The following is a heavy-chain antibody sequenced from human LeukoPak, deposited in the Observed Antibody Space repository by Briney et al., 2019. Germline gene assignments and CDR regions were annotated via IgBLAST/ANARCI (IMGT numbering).Heavy chain of an antibody. CDR3: ARGGAMNYYGSGIDAFDI. D-gene: IGHD3-10*01. Sequence: SETLSLTCTVSGGSISSSSYYWGWIRQPPGKGLEWIGSIYYSGSTYYNPSLKSRVTISVDTSKNQFSLKLSSLTAADTAVYYCARGGAMNYYGSGIDAFDIWGQGTMVTVSS. J-gene: IGHJ3*02. CDR2: IYYSGST. CDR1: GGSISSSSYY. V-gene: IGHV4-39*07.